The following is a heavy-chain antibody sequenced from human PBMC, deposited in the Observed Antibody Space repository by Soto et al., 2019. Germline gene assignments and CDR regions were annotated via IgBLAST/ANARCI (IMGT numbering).Heavy chain of an antibody. CDR3: ARAAFDWFHGLDF. D-gene: IGHD3-9*01. CDR2: ISYDGDDK. CDR1: GFSFSSYA. J-gene: IGHJ4*02. Sequence: GGSLRLSCAASGFSFSSYAMHWVRQAPGKGLKWVAVISYDGDDKYYADSVKGRFTISRDNSKNTVDLQMNSLRGEDTAVYYCARAAFDWFHGLDFWGQGIPVTVSS. V-gene: IGHV3-30-3*01.